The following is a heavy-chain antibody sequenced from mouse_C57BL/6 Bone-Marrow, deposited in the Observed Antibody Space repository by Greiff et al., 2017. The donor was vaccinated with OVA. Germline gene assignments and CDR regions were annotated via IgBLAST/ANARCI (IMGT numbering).Heavy chain of an antibody. CDR1: GYTFTDYN. Sequence: VQLQQSGPELVKPGASVKIPCKASGYTFTDYNMDWVKQSHGKSLEWIGDINPNNGSTIYNQKFKGKATLTVDKSSSTAYMELRSLTSEDTAVYYCASRELGPFAYWGQGTLVTVSA. D-gene: IGHD4-1*01. V-gene: IGHV1-18*01. J-gene: IGHJ3*01. CDR2: INPNNGST. CDR3: ASRELGPFAY.